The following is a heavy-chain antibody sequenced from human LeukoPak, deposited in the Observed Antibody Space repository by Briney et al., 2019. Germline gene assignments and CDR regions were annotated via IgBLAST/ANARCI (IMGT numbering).Heavy chain of an antibody. V-gene: IGHV3-53*01. CDR2: VSSGGDT. Sequence: GGSLRLSCAASGFTFSSNYMNWVRQAPGKGLEWVSVVSSGGDTYYADSVRGRFVISRDHSKNTLYLQMNGLRAEDTAVYYCTRGVWDWGQGTLVTVSS. CDR1: GFTFSSNY. CDR3: TRGVWD. J-gene: IGHJ4*02. D-gene: IGHD1-26*01.